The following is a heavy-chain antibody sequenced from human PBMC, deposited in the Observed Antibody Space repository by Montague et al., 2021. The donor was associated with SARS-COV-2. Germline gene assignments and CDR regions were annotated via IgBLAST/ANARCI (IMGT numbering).Heavy chain of an antibody. J-gene: IGHJ4*02. CDR1: GFSLSISGVG. CDR3: AHRRPLYYYDSSLSTFDY. CDR2: IYWDDDK. Sequence: PALVKPTQTLTLTCTFSGFSLSISGVGVGWIRQPPGKALEWLALIYWDDDKRYSPSLKSRLTITKDTSKNQVVLTMTNMDPVDTATYYCAHRRPLYYYDSSLSTFDYWGQGTLVTVSS. D-gene: IGHD3-22*01. V-gene: IGHV2-5*02.